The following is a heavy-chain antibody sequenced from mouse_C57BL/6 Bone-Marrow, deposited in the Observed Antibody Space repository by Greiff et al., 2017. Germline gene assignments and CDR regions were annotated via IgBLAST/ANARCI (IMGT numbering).Heavy chain of an antibody. CDR3: TRGPPCGYYAMDY. Sequence: EVKLMESGEGLVKPGGSLKLSCAASGFTFSSYAMSWVRQTPEKRLEWVAYISSGGDYIYYADTVKGRFTISRDNARNTLYLQMSSLKSEDTAMYYCTRGPPCGYYAMDYWGQGTSVTVSS. CDR2: ISSGGDYI. J-gene: IGHJ4*01. V-gene: IGHV5-9-1*02. CDR1: GFTFSSYA.